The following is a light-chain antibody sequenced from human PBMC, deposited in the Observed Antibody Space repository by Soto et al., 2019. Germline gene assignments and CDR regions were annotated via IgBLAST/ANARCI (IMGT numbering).Light chain of an antibody. CDR3: TSYTSNSTLYYV. Sequence: QSEVTHAGKESRSRGSSSSITKTGNSSDVGAFNYVSWYQQHPGKAPKLLIYDVSDRPSGVSNRFSGSKSGNTASLTISGLQSEYEADYFCTSYTSNSTLYYVSGTVTKVTVL. CDR2: DVS. CDR1: SSDVGAFNY. V-gene: IGLV2-14*03. J-gene: IGLJ1*01.